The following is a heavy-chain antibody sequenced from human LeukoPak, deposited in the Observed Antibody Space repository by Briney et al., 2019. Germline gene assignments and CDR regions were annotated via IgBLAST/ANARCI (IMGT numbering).Heavy chain of an antibody. V-gene: IGHV3-30-3*01. D-gene: IGHD6-19*01. J-gene: IGHJ4*02. CDR1: GFTSSTYA. Sequence: PGRSLRLSCAASGFTSSTYAMHWVRQAPGKGLDWVAVISYDGINKYYADSVKGRFTISRDNAKNSLYLQMNSLRAEDTAVYYCARDLGIAVALDYWGQGTLVTVSS. CDR3: ARDLGIAVALDY. CDR2: ISYDGINK.